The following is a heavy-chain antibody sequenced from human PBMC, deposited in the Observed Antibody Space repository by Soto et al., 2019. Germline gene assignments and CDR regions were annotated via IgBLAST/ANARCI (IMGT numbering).Heavy chain of an antibody. J-gene: IGHJ3*02. CDR2: INAGNGNT. V-gene: IGHV1-3*01. CDR1: GYTFTSHA. D-gene: IGHD3-16*02. CDR3: AKAGYDYFGGSYRGPDRFHI. Sequence: ASVKVSCKASGYTFTSHAMHWVRQAPGQGLEWMGWINAGNGNTKYSQKFQGRVTITRDTSATTAYMELSSLRSEDTAVYYCAKAGYDYFGGSYRGPDRFHIWGQGTMVTVSS.